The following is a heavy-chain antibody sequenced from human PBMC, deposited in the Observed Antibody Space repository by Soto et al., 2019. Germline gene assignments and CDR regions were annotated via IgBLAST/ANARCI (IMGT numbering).Heavy chain of an antibody. CDR3: VIYTDCTGRSCYYVEY. D-gene: IGHD2-15*01. CDR1: GGTFSSYT. J-gene: IGHJ4*02. V-gene: IGHV1-69*02. CDR2: IIPILGIV. Sequence: QVQLVQSGAEVKKPGSSVKVSCKASGGTFSSYTLTWVRQAPGQGLEWMGRIIPILGIVNYAQKFQGRVTIPADKTSSTCDMELSSLRSEDTALYYCVIYTDCTGRSCYYVEYWGQGTLVTASS.